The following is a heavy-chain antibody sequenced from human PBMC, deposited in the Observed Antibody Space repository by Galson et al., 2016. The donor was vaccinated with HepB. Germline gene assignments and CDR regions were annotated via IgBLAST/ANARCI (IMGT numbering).Heavy chain of an antibody. CDR3: AKVDCGGDCKRFDY. J-gene: IGHJ4*02. V-gene: IGHV3-23*01. D-gene: IGHD2-21*02. Sequence: SLRLSCAASGFTFGNYVMSWVRQAPGKGLEWVSSITNIGGNTYYADSVKGRFTTSRDNSKNTLYLQMSSLRAEDTALYYCAKVDCGGDCKRFDYWGQGTLVTVAS. CDR2: ITNIGGNT. CDR1: GFTFGNYV.